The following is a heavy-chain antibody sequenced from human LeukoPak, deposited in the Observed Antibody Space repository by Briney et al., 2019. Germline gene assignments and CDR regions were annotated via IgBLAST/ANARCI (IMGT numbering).Heavy chain of an antibody. CDR2: IYYSGST. J-gene: IGHJ3*01. V-gene: IGHV4-59*01. CDR1: GGSISSYY. Sequence: SETLSLTCTVSGGSISSYYWSWIRQPPGKGLEWIGYIYYSGSTNYNPSLKSRVTISVDTSKNQFSLKLSSVTAADTAVYYCARDRGGHSGGSSDDAFDVWGQGTVVTVSS. D-gene: IGHD2-15*01. CDR3: ARDRGGHSGGSSDDAFDV.